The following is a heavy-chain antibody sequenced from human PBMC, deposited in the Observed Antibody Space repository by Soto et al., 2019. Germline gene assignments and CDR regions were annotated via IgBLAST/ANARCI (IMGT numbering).Heavy chain of an antibody. CDR2: IYYSGST. V-gene: IGHV4-59*08. J-gene: IGHJ4*02. CDR1: GGSISSYY. D-gene: IGHD3-3*01. Sequence: ETLSLTCTVSGGSISSYYWSWIRQPPGKGLEWIGYIYYSGSTNYNPSLKSRVTISVDTSKNQFSLKLSSVTAADTAVYYCARQDFWSGYTFDYWGQGTLVTVSS. CDR3: ARQDFWSGYTFDY.